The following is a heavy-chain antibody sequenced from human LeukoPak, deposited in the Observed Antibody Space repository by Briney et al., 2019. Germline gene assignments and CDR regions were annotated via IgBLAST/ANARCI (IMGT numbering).Heavy chain of an antibody. Sequence: ASVKVSCKASGYTFTSYYMHWLRQPPGQGLEWMGIINPSGGSTSYAQKFQGRVTMTRDTSTSTVYMELSSLRSEDTAVYYCARETIFGVVILRYYYYGMDVWGQGTTVTVSS. V-gene: IGHV1-46*01. CDR3: ARETIFGVVILRYYYYGMDV. CDR2: INPSGGST. J-gene: IGHJ6*02. CDR1: GYTFTSYY. D-gene: IGHD3-3*01.